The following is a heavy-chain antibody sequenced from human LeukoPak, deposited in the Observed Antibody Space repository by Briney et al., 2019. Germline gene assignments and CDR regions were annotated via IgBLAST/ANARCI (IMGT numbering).Heavy chain of an antibody. J-gene: IGHJ3*02. CDR2: IYYSGST. CDR1: GGSISSHY. V-gene: IGHV4-59*11. CDR3: ARYRNYYDSSGYRLAAFDI. D-gene: IGHD3-22*01. Sequence: SETLSLTCTVSGGSISSHYWSWIRQPPGKGLEWIWYIYYSGSTNYNPSLKSRVAISVDTSKNQFSLKLSSVTAADTAVYYCARYRNYYDSSGYRLAAFDIWGQGTMVTVSS.